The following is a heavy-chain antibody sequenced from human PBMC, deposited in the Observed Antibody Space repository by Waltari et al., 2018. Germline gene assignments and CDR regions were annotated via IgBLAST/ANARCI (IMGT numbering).Heavy chain of an antibody. CDR2: MNPNSGNT. CDR1: GGTFSSYA. J-gene: IGHJ3*02. V-gene: IGHV1-8*03. CDR3: ARDSRVGATGGDAFDI. Sequence: QVQLVQSGAEVKKPGSSVTVSCKASGGTFSSYAINWVRQATGQGLEWMGWMNPNSGNTGYAQKLQGRVTITRNTSISTAYMELSSLRSEDTAVYYCARDSRVGATGGDAFDIWGQGTMVTVSS. D-gene: IGHD1-26*01.